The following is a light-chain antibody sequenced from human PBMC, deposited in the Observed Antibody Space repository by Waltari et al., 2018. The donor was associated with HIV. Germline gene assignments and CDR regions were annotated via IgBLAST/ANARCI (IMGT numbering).Light chain of an antibody. CDR1: SLRSYY. J-gene: IGLJ2*01. Sequence: SSELTQDPAVSVALGQTVRITCQGDSLRSYYASWYQQKPGQAPVLVIHGKNNRPSGIPDRFSGSSSGNTASLTITGAQAEDEADYYCNSRDSSTVVFGGGTKLTVL. CDR3: NSRDSSTVV. V-gene: IGLV3-19*01. CDR2: GKN.